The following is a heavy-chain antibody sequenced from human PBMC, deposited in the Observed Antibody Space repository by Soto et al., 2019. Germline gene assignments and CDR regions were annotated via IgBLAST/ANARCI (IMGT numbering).Heavy chain of an antibody. V-gene: IGHV3-23*01. J-gene: IGHJ4*02. Sequence: PGGSLRLSCAASGFTFSSYAMSWVRQAPGKGLEWVSAISCSGGSTYYADSVKGRFTISRDNSKNTLYLQMNSLRAEDTAVYYCARGPSYYFDYWGQGTLVTVSS. D-gene: IGHD6-6*01. CDR3: ARGPSYYFDY. CDR2: ISCSGGST. CDR1: GFTFSSYA.